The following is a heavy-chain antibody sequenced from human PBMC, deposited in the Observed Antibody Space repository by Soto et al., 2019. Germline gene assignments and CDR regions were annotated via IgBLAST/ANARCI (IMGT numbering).Heavy chain of an antibody. Sequence: PGGSLRLSCAASGFTFTRYSMNWVRQAPGKGLEWVAVIWYDGSNKYYADSVKGRFTISRDNSKNTLYLQMNSLRAEDTAVYYCARDGSRGYSGYDLDFWGRGTLVTVSS. D-gene: IGHD5-12*01. V-gene: IGHV3-33*07. CDR1: GFTFTRYS. CDR3: ARDGSRGYSGYDLDF. J-gene: IGHJ4*02. CDR2: IWYDGSNK.